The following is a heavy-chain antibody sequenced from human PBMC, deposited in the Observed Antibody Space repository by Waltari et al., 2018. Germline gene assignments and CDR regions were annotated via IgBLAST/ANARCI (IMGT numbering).Heavy chain of an antibody. V-gene: IGHV3-9*01. J-gene: IGHJ4*02. CDR2: ITWNSGSL. Sequence: EVQLVESGGGLVQPGRPLRLSCASSGFTFDDHAMHWVRQAPGKGLEWVSGITWNSGSLGYADSVNGRFTIVRDNAKNSLYLQMNSLRPEDTALYYCARDTSPAYDVLTGYFDVWGQGTLVTVSS. CDR3: ARDTSPAYDVLTGYFDV. D-gene: IGHD3-9*01. CDR1: GFTFDDHA.